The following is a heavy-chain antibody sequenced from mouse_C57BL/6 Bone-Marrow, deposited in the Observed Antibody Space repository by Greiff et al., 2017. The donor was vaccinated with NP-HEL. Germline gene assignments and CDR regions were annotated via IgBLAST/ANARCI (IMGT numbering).Heavy chain of an antibody. CDR2: ISGGGGNT. Sequence: EVQLVESGGGLVKPGGSLKLSCAASGFTFSSYTMSWVRQTPEKRLEWVATISGGGGNTYYPASVKGRFTISRDNAKNTLYLQMSSLRSEDTALYYCARHDYYGSSYDYWGQGTTLTVSS. V-gene: IGHV5-9*01. CDR3: ARHDYYGSSYDY. CDR1: GFTFSSYT. J-gene: IGHJ2*01. D-gene: IGHD1-1*01.